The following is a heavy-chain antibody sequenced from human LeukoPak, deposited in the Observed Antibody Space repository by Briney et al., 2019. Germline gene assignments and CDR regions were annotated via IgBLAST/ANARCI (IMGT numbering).Heavy chain of an antibody. D-gene: IGHD2-2*01. Sequence: PGGSLRLSCAASGFTFTNYAIHWVRQAPGQGLEWITVISDTGYNQDYADAVKGRFTFSRDNAKNTLYLQMNSLRAEDTAVYYCAREGSTRSYYYYGMDVWGQGTTITVSS. CDR2: ISDTGYNQ. CDR1: GFTFTNYA. V-gene: IGHV3-30-3*01. J-gene: IGHJ6*02. CDR3: AREGSTRSYYYYGMDV.